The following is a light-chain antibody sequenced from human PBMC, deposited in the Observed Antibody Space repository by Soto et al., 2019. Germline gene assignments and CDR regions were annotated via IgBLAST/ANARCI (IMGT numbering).Light chain of an antibody. CDR1: QSISSSY. CDR2: GAS. V-gene: IGKV3-20*01. Sequence: EIVLTQSPGTLSLSPGERATLSCRASQSISSSYLAWYQQKPGQAPRLLVYGASSRATGIADRFSGSGSGTDFTLTISRLEPEDFAVYYCQQYGSSRTSGQGTKVEIK. J-gene: IGKJ1*01. CDR3: QQYGSSRT.